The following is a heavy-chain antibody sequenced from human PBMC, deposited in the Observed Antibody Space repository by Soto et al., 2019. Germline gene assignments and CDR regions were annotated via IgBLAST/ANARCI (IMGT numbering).Heavy chain of an antibody. CDR3: ARDPDYGDFSGWFDP. CDR2: ISSSGSTI. V-gene: IGHV3-11*01. CDR1: GFTFSYYY. Sequence: GGSLRLSCAASGFTFSYYYMSWIRQSPGKGLERVSYISSSGSTIYYADSVKGRFTISRDNAKNSLYLQMNSLRAEDTAVYYCARDPDYGDFSGWFDPWGQGTLVTVSS. D-gene: IGHD4-17*01. J-gene: IGHJ5*02.